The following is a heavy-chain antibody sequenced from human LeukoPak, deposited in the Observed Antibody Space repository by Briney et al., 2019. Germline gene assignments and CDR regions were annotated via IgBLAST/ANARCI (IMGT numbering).Heavy chain of an antibody. D-gene: IGHD4-23*01. J-gene: IGHJ4*02. CDR1: GFTFSSYA. CDR3: AKIGGKTVVTRRWDY. Sequence: PGRSLRLSCAASGFTFSSYAMSWVRQAPGKGLEWVSAISGSGGSTYYADSVKGRFTISRDNSKNTLYLQMNSLRAEDTAVYYCAKIGGKTVVTRRWDYWGQGTLVTVSS. CDR2: ISGSGGST. V-gene: IGHV3-23*01.